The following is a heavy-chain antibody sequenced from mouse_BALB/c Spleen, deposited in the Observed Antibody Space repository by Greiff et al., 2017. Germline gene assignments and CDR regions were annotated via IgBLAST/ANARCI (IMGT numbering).Heavy chain of an antibody. Sequence: DVQLVESGGGLVKPGGSLKLSCAASGFTFSSYAMSWVRQTPEKRLEWVASISSGGSTYYPDSVKGRFTISRDNARNILYLQMSSLRSEDTAMYYCARGGGYSSYFDYWGQGTTLTVSS. V-gene: IGHV5-6-5*01. D-gene: IGHD2-14*01. CDR1: GFTFSSYA. J-gene: IGHJ2*01. CDR2: ISSGGST. CDR3: ARGGGYSSYFDY.